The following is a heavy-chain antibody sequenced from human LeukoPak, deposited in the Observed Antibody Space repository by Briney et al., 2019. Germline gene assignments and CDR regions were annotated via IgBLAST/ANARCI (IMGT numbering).Heavy chain of an antibody. CDR2: ISGSGSST. CDR3: AGGVYSSGWYQH. Sequence: GGSLRLSCAASGFTFSSYAMSWVRQAPGKGLEWVSSISGSGSSTYYADSVKGRFTISRDNSKNTLYLQMNSLRAEDTAVYYCAGGVYSSGWYQHWGQGTLVTVSS. D-gene: IGHD6-19*01. CDR1: GFTFSSYA. J-gene: IGHJ4*02. V-gene: IGHV3-23*01.